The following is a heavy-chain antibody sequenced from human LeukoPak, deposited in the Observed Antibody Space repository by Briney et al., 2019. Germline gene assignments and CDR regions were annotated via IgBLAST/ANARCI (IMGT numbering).Heavy chain of an antibody. J-gene: IGHJ6*03. CDR2: INPNSGGT. D-gene: IGHD5-12*01. Sequence: GASVKVSCKASGYTFTGYYMHWVRQAPGQGLEWMGWINPNSGGTNYAQKFQGRVTMTRDTSISTAYMELSRLRSDDTAVYYCARGIEEIYTRAYYYYYYMDVWGKGTTVTVSS. V-gene: IGHV1-2*02. CDR3: ARGIEEIYTRAYYYYYYMDV. CDR1: GYTFTGYY.